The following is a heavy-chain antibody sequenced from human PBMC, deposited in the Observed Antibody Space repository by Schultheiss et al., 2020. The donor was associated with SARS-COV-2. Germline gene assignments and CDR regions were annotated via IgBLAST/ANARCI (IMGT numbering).Heavy chain of an antibody. CDR2: IYYSGST. J-gene: IGHJ6*02. V-gene: IGHV4-39*02. CDR3: AKDMELWFGGVKPNGMDV. D-gene: IGHD3-10*01. CDR1: GGSISSSSYY. Sequence: SETLSLTCTVSGGSISSSSYYWGWIRQPPGKGLEWIGSIYYSGSTYYNPSLKSRVTISVDTSKNQFSLKLSSVTAADTAVYYCAKDMELWFGGVKPNGMDVWGQGTTVTVSS.